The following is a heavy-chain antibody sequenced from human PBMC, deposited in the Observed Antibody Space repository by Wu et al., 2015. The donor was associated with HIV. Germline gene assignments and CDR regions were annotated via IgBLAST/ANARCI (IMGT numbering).Heavy chain of an antibody. CDR1: GGTFSYSA. V-gene: IGHV1-69*13. CDR3: ARERYYDYRPEGY. Sequence: QLVQSGAEVKKPGSSVKVSCKASGGTFSYSAIAWVRQAPGQGLEWMGRIIPIFGKTNYAQKFQGRVTITADESSTTAYMELSSLRSEDTAVYYCARERYYDYRPEGYWGRGTLVTVSS. J-gene: IGHJ4*01. CDR2: IIPIFGKT. D-gene: IGHD3-16*01.